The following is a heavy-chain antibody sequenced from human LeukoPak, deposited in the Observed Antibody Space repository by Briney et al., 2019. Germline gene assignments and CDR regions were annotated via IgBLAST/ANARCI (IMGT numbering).Heavy chain of an antibody. J-gene: IGHJ5*02. D-gene: IGHD1-1*01. CDR3: ARDRALHWNPLMYNCFDP. Sequence: SQTLSLTCAISGDSVSSNSAAWNWIRQSPSRGLEWLGRTYYRSKWYNDYAVSVKSRITINPDTSKNQFSLQLNSVTPEDTAVYYCARDRALHWNPLMYNCFDPWGQGTLVTVSS. CDR2: TYYRSKWYN. V-gene: IGHV6-1*01. CDR1: GDSVSSNSAA.